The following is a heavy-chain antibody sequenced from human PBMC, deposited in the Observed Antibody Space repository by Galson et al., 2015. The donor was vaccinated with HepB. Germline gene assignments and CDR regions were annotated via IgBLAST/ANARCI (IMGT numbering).Heavy chain of an antibody. Sequence: SETLSLTCTVSGGSISSSSYYWGWIRQPPGKGLEWIGSIYYSGSTYYNPSLKSRVTISVDTSKNQFSLKLSSVTAADTAVYYCARHFYGDYDDGAANSIDYWGQGTLVTVSS. V-gene: IGHV4-39*01. CDR2: IYYSGST. CDR1: GGSISSSSYY. CDR3: ARHFYGDYDDGAANSIDY. D-gene: IGHD4-17*01. J-gene: IGHJ4*02.